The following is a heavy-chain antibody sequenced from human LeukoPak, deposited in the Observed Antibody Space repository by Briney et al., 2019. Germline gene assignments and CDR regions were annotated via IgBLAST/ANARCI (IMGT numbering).Heavy chain of an antibody. CDR3: AKRSAFYFDS. V-gene: IGHV3-74*01. CDR1: GFTFSNYW. CDR2: IKTDGTST. J-gene: IGHJ4*02. Sequence: PGGSLRLSCAASGFTFSNYWMHWVRRAPGKGLVWVSRIKTDGTSTSYAETVKGRFTISRDNAKNTLYLQMTSLRAEDTAVFYCAKRSAFYFDSWGQGTLVTVSS. D-gene: IGHD3-3*01.